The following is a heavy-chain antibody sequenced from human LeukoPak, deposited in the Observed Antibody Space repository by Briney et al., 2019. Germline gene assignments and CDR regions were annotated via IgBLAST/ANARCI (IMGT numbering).Heavy chain of an antibody. CDR2: IYYSGST. Sequence: SETLSLTCTVSGDSISSYYWSWIRQPPGKGLEWMGYIYYSGSTNYDPSLKSRVTISVDTSKNQFSLKLSSVTAADTAVYYCARHQSSGLDYWGQGTLVTVSS. D-gene: IGHD6-19*01. CDR3: ARHQSSGLDY. J-gene: IGHJ4*02. V-gene: IGHV4-59*08. CDR1: GDSISSYY.